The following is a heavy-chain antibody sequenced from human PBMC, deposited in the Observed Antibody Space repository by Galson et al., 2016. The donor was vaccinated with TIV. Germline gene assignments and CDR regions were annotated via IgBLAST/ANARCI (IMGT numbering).Heavy chain of an antibody. J-gene: IGHJ6*02. Sequence: SLRLSCAASGFTFSSFAMTWVRQAPGMGLEWVSAISGGGGSTYYADSVKGRFTISRDNSKNTLFPQMNSLRAEDTAVYYYTKVPSSGFSYYYGLDVWGQGTTVTVSS. V-gene: IGHV3-23*01. CDR3: TKVPSSGFSYYYGLDV. CDR1: GFTFSSFA. D-gene: IGHD3-22*01. CDR2: ISGGGGST.